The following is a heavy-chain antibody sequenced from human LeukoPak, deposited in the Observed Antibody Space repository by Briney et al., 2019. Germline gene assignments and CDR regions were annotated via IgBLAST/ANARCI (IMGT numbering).Heavy chain of an antibody. D-gene: IGHD2-2*01. CDR1: GFTFSTYG. J-gene: IGHJ4*02. CDR3: ARGGVCSSTSCYNDY. V-gene: IGHV3-33*01. Sequence: GRSLRLSCAASGFTFSTYGMHWVRQAPGKGLEWVAVIWYDGSNQYYADWVNGRFTISRDNSKNTLFLQMNSLRAEDTAVYYCARGGVCSSTSCYNDYWGQGTLVTVSS. CDR2: IWYDGSNQ.